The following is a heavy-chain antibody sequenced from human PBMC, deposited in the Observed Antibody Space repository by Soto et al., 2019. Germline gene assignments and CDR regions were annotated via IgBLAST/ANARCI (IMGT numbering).Heavy chain of an antibody. CDR2: IHYSGST. CDR1: GGSVNIGTYY. V-gene: IGHV4-61*01. Sequence: PSETLSLTCTVPGGSVNIGTYYWSWIRQPPGKGLEWIGFIHYSGSTNYNPSLKSRVTISRDRDNNSPYLQLNSLRAEDRAVNYWGRENAYGNPNSFDYWGQGTLVTVSS. CDR3: GRENAYGNPNSFDY. J-gene: IGHJ4*02. D-gene: IGHD4-4*01.